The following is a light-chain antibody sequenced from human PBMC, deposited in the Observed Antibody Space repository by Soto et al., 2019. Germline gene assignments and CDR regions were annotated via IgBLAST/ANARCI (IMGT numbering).Light chain of an antibody. V-gene: IGLV2-11*01. CDR3: CSYAGSYPVV. J-gene: IGLJ2*01. Sequence: QSVLTQPRSVSGSPGQSVTISCTGTSSDVGGYNYVSWYQQHPGKAPKLMIYDVSKRPSGVPDRFSGSKSGNTASLTSSGHQAEDEADYYCCSYAGSYPVVFGGGTKLTVL. CDR2: DVS. CDR1: SSDVGGYNY.